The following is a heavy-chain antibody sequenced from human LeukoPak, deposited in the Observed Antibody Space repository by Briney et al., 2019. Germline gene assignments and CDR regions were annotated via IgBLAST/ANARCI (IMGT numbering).Heavy chain of an antibody. D-gene: IGHD1-26*01. CDR2: ISSSSSYI. J-gene: IGHJ5*02. CDR1: GFTFSSYS. V-gene: IGHV3-21*01. CDR3: ARDLSWELPPFDP. Sequence: GGSLRLSCAASGFTFSSYSMNWVRQAPGKGLEWVSSISSSSSYIYYADSVKGRFTISGDNAKNSLYLQMNSLRAEDTAVYYCARDLSWELPPFDPWGQGTLVTVSS.